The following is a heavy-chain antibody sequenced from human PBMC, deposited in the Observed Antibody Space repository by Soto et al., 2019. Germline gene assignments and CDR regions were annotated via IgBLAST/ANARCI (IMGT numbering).Heavy chain of an antibody. CDR3: ARDVGDYVWGSYRYTRLDY. D-gene: IGHD3-16*02. CDR1: GYTFTGYY. V-gene: IGHV1-2*02. J-gene: IGHJ4*02. CDR2: INTNSGGT. Sequence: QVQLVQSGAEVKKPGASVKVSCKASGYTFTGYYMHWVRQAPGQGLEWMGWINTNSGGTNYAQKFQGRVTMTRDTTISQAYMELSRLRSDDTAVYYCARDVGDYVWGSYRYTRLDYLGQGTLVTVSS.